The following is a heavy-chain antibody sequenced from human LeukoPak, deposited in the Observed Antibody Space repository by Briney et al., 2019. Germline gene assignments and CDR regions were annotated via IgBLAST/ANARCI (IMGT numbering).Heavy chain of an antibody. CDR1: GGSISDSY. CDR2: IYYSGST. Sequence: SETLPLTCTVSGGSISDSYWSWIRQPPGKGLEWIGYIYYSGSTNYNPSLKSRVTISVDTSKNQFSLKLSSVTAADTAVYYCARGNYDFYYGMDVWGQGTTVTVSS. V-gene: IGHV4-59*08. CDR3: ARGNYDFYYGMDV. J-gene: IGHJ6*02.